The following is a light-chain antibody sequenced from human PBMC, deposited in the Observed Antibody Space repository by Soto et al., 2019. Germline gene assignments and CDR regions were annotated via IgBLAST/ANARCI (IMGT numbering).Light chain of an antibody. CDR3: SSYTSSSTLV. J-gene: IGLJ2*01. Sequence: QSVLTQPASVSGSPGQSITISCTGTSSDVGGYDYVSWYQLHPGKAPKLMVFEVSNRPSGVSYRFSGSKSGNTASLTISGLQAEDEADYYCSSYTSSSTLVFGGGTKVTVL. CDR1: SSDVGGYDY. V-gene: IGLV2-14*01. CDR2: EVS.